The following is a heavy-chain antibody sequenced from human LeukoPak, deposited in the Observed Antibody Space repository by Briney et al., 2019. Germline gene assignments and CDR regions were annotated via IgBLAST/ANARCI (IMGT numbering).Heavy chain of an antibody. J-gene: IGHJ3*02. CDR1: GFTVSNNY. CDR3: ARGGDIVGTSRSAFDI. V-gene: IGHV3-53*01. CDR2: IYSSGST. Sequence: GGSLRLSCAASGFTVSNNYMSWVRQAPGKGLEWVSLIYSSGSTDYPDSVKGRFTISRDNSKNTLYLQMNSLRDEDTAVYYCARGGDIVGTSRSAFDIWGQGTMVTVSS. D-gene: IGHD1-26*01.